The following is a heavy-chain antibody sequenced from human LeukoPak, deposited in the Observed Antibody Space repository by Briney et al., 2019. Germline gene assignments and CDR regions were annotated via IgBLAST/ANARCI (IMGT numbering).Heavy chain of an antibody. D-gene: IGHD1/OR15-1a*01. CDR3: ATLAPQNTYC. V-gene: IGHV3-74*01. Sequence: VGSLRLSPAPPGVTFRGNPVHCVRQAPGTGLMWVSSIRSDGSTTYYADSVKGRFTISRDNAKNTLFLQMNSLRAEDTAVYYCATLAPQNTYCWGQGSLVTVSS. J-gene: IGHJ4*02. CDR2: IRSDGSTT. CDR1: GVTFRGNP.